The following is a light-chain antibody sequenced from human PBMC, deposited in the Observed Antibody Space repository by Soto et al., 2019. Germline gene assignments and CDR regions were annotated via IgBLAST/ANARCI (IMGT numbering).Light chain of an antibody. CDR1: QSISSW. J-gene: IGKJ1*01. CDR3: QQYNSYSWT. Sequence: DILITQSPSTLSASVGDRVTITCRASQSISSWLAWYQQKPGKAPKLLIYKASSLESGVPSRFSGSGSGTEFTLTISSLQPDDFATYYCQQYNSYSWTFGQGTKVDIK. V-gene: IGKV1-5*03. CDR2: KAS.